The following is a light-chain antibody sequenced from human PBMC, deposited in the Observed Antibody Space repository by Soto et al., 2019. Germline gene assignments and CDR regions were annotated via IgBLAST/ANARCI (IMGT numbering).Light chain of an antibody. CDR1: SSNIGAGYD. J-gene: IGLJ2*01. CDR2: GNS. CDR3: QSYDSSLSGVV. V-gene: IGLV1-40*01. Sequence: QSALTQPPSVSGAPGQRVTISCTGSSSNIGAGYDVHWYQQLPGTAPKLLIYGNSNRPSGVPDRFSDSKSGTSASLAITGLQAEDEADYYCQSYDSSLSGVVFGGGTKVTVL.